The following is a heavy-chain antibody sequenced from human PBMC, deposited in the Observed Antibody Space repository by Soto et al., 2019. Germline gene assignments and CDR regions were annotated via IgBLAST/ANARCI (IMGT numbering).Heavy chain of an antibody. Sequence: ASVKVSCKASGYTFTSYYMHWVRQAPGQGLEWMGIINPSGGSTSYAQKFQGRVTMTRDTSTSTVYMELSSLRSEDTAVYYCARGVLRYFDWSQDAFDIWGQGTMVTVSS. D-gene: IGHD3-9*01. J-gene: IGHJ3*02. CDR1: GYTFTSYY. CDR3: ARGVLRYFDWSQDAFDI. V-gene: IGHV1-46*03. CDR2: INPSGGST.